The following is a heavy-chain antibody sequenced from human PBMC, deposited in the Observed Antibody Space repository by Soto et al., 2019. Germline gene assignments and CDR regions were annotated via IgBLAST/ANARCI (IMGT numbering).Heavy chain of an antibody. V-gene: IGHV3-30*18. J-gene: IGHJ6*03. Sequence: GGSLRLSCAASGFTFSSYGMHWVRQAPGKGLEWVAVISYDGSNKYYADSVKGRFTISRENSKNTLYLQMNSLRAEDTAVYYCAKIPGTAPTDYYYYMDVWGKGTTVTVSS. CDR2: ISYDGSNK. D-gene: IGHD1-7*01. CDR1: GFTFSSYG. CDR3: AKIPGTAPTDYYYYMDV.